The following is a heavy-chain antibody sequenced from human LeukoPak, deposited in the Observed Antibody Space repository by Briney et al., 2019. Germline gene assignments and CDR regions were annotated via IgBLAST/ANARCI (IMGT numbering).Heavy chain of an antibody. CDR3: AKTSGIAAADPVDY. V-gene: IGHV3-23*01. J-gene: IGHJ4*02. CDR1: GFTFSSYA. Sequence: GGSLRLSCAASGFTFSSYAMIWVRQAPGKGLERVSGINDSGGSTYYADSVKGRFTISRDNSKNTLYLQMNSLRAEDTAVYYCAKTSGIAAADPVDYWGQGTLVTVSS. D-gene: IGHD6-13*01. CDR2: INDSGGST.